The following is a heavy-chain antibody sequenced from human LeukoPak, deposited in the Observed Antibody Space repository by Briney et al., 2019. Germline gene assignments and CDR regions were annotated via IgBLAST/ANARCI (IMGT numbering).Heavy chain of an antibody. CDR3: ARDSVSVALYYDFWSGYPRWYWFDP. CDR1: GGSISSYY. CDR2: IYYSGST. V-gene: IGHV4-59*01. J-gene: IGHJ5*02. Sequence: SETLSLTCTVSGGSISSYYWSWIRQPPGKGLEWIGYIYYSGSTNYNPSLKSRVTISVDTSKNQFSLKLSSVTAADTAVYYCARDSVSVALYYDFWSGYPRWYWFDPWGQGTLVTVSS. D-gene: IGHD3-3*01.